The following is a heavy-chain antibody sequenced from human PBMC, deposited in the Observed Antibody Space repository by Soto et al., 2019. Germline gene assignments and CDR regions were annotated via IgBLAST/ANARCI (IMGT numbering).Heavy chain of an antibody. Sequence: SETLSLTCTFSGGSISSYYWNWIRQPPGKGLEWIGYIYHSGSANYSPSLKSRVTISINTSKNQFSLKLRSVTAADTAVYYCARLHGTGGSCQSGFFDSWGQGTLVTVSS. D-gene: IGHD2-15*01. V-gene: IGHV4-59*01. J-gene: IGHJ4*02. CDR1: GGSISSYY. CDR3: ARLHGTGGSCQSGFFDS. CDR2: IYHSGSA.